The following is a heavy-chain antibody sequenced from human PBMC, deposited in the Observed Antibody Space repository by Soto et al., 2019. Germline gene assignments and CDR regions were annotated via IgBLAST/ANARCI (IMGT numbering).Heavy chain of an antibody. CDR3: AKEQNLFGVVIIHTDYYYMDV. Sequence: QVQLVESGGGVVQPGRSLRLSCAASGFTFSSYGMHWVRQAPGKGLEWVAVISYDGSNKYYADSVKGRFTISRDNSKNTLYLQMNSLRAEDTAVYYCAKEQNLFGVVIIHTDYYYMDVWGKGTTVTVSS. CDR1: GFTFSSYG. V-gene: IGHV3-30*18. D-gene: IGHD3-3*01. CDR2: ISYDGSNK. J-gene: IGHJ6*03.